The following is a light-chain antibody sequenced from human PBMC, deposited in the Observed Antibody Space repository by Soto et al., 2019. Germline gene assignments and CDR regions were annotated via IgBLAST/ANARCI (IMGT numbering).Light chain of an antibody. CDR2: AAS. Sequence: DIQLTQSPSSVSASVGDSVTITCRASQSVRKWLAWYKQKPGKAPELLIYAASTLQTGIPSRFSGNGSGTDFTLTISCLQPDDFATYYCQQANSWVAFPFGGGTKVEI. CDR1: QSVRKW. CDR3: QQANSWVAFP. V-gene: IGKV1-12*01. J-gene: IGKJ4*01.